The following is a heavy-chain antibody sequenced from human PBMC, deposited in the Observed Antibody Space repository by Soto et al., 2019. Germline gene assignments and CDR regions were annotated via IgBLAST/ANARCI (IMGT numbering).Heavy chain of an antibody. J-gene: IGHJ5*02. CDR1: GFTFSSYA. CDR3: AKTAHYYDSSGYFNWFDP. D-gene: IGHD3-22*01. Sequence: EVQLLESGGGLVQPGGSLRLSCAASGFTFSSYAMSWVRQAPGKGLEWVSAISGSGGSTYYADSVKGWFTISRDNSKNTLYLQMNSLRAEDTAVYYCAKTAHYYDSSGYFNWFDPWGQGTLVTVSS. V-gene: IGHV3-23*01. CDR2: ISGSGGST.